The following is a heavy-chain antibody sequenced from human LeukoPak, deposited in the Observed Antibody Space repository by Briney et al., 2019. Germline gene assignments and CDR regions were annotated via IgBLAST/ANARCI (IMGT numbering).Heavy chain of an antibody. J-gene: IGHJ4*02. CDR1: GFTFSDYY. CDR3: ASTKLGVDY. Sequence: GGSLRLSCAASGFTFSDYYMSWIRQAPGKGLEWVSYISSSGSTIYYAGSVKGRFTISRDNAKNALYLKMNSLRAGDTAVYYCASTKLGVDYWGTGTLVTASS. V-gene: IGHV3-11*01. D-gene: IGHD7-27*01. CDR2: ISSSGSTI.